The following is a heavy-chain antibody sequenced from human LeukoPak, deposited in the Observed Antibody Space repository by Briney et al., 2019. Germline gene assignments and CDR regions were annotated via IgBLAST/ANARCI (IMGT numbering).Heavy chain of an antibody. D-gene: IGHD5-12*01. V-gene: IGHV3-74*01. J-gene: IGHJ6*02. CDR2: INGDGTTT. CDR3: ARRGYSGVWGMDV. CDR1: GFTLSNCW. Sequence: GGSLRLSCAASGFTLSNCWIYWVRQAPGRGLVWVSRINGDGTTTTYADSVKGRFTISRDNAKNTLYLQMNSLRVDDTSVYYGARRGYSGVWGMDVWGQGTTVTVSS.